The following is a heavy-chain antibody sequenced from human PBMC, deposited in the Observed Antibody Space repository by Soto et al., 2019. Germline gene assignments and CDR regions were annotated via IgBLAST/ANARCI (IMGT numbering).Heavy chain of an antibody. CDR3: AKDYPPYGGKAPNFDY. Sequence: QVQLVESGGGVVQPGRSLRLSCAASGFTFSSYGMHWVRQAPGKGLEWVAVISYDGSNKYYADSVKGRFTISRDNSKNTLYLQMNSLRAEDTAVYYCAKDYPPYGGKAPNFDYWGQGTLVTVSS. J-gene: IGHJ4*02. CDR1: GFTFSSYG. V-gene: IGHV3-30*18. D-gene: IGHD4-17*01. CDR2: ISYDGSNK.